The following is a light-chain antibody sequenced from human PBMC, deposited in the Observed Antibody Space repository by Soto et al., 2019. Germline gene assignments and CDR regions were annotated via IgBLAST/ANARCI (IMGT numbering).Light chain of an antibody. CDR2: RAS. CDR3: QQYTTYSGT. CDR1: QSISTW. J-gene: IGKJ3*01. Sequence: DIQMTQSPSTLSASVGDRVTITCRASQSISTWLAWYQQKPGTAPKLLIYRASNLESGVPSRFSGSGSGTEFTLTISSLQPDDFATYYCQQYTTYSGTFGPGTKVDIK. V-gene: IGKV1-5*03.